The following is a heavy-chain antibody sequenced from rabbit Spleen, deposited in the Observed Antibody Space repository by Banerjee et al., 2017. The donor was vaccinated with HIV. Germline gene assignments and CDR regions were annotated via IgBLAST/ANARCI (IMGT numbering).Heavy chain of an antibody. CDR2: IAGSSSGFT. CDR3: ARDTSSSFSSYGMDL. V-gene: IGHV1S40*01. D-gene: IGHD1-1*01. CDR1: GFSFSSSDY. Sequence: QSLEESGGDLVKPGASLTLTCTASGFSFSSSDYMCWVRQAPGKGLEWISCIAGSSSGFTHSATWAKGRFTCSKTSSTTVTLQMTRLTAADTATYFCARDTSSSFSSYGMDLWVPGTLVTVS. J-gene: IGHJ6*01.